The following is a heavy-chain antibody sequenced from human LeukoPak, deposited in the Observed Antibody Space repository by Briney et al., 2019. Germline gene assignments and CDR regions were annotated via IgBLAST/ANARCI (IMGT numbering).Heavy chain of an antibody. Sequence: ASVKVSCKASGYTFTNFYMHWVRQAPGQGLEWMGIINPSYGSTIYAQKFQGRVTITADKSTSTAYMELSSLRSEDTAVYYCARTTMIVVVTYYYYYGMDVWGQGTTVTVSS. CDR3: ARTTMIVVVTYYYYYGMDV. CDR2: INPSYGST. V-gene: IGHV1-46*01. D-gene: IGHD3-22*01. CDR1: GYTFTNFY. J-gene: IGHJ6*02.